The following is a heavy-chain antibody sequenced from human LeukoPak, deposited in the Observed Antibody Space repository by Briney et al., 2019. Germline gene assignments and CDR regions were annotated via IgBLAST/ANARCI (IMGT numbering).Heavy chain of an antibody. CDR2: ISAYNGNT. J-gene: IGHJ4*02. Sequence: ASVKVSCKASGYAFSSYGISWVRQAPGQGLEWMGWISAYNGNTNYAQKLQGRVTMTTDTSTSTAYMELRSLRSDDTAVYYCARGDGGEQQLVLGYWGQGTLVTVSS. V-gene: IGHV1-18*01. D-gene: IGHD6-13*01. CDR3: ARGDGGEQQLVLGY. CDR1: GYAFSSYG.